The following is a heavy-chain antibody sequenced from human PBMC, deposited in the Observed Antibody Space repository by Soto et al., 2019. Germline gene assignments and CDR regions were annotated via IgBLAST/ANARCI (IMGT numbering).Heavy chain of an antibody. Sequence: SGPTLVNPTETLTLTCTVSGFSLSNARMGVSWIRQPPGKALEWLAHIFSNDEKSYSTSLKSRLTISKDTSKSQVVLTMTNMDPVDTATYYCARTSTVTTFDWYFDLWGRGTLVTVSS. CDR3: ARTSTVTTFDWYFDL. CDR2: IFSNDEK. J-gene: IGHJ2*01. D-gene: IGHD4-17*01. CDR1: GFSLSNARMG. V-gene: IGHV2-26*01.